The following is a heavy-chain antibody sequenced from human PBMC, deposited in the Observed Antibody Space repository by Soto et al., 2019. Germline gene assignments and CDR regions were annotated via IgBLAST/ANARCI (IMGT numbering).Heavy chain of an antibody. CDR2: IWYDGSNK. Sequence: GGSLRLSCAASGFTFSSYGMHWFRQAPGKGLEWVAVIWYDGSNKYYADSVKGRFTISRDNSKNTLYLQMNSLRAEDTAVYYCARSWHDISDYGMDVWGQGTTVTVS. D-gene: IGHD1-1*01. J-gene: IGHJ6*02. CDR1: GFTFSSYG. V-gene: IGHV3-33*01. CDR3: ARSWHDISDYGMDV.